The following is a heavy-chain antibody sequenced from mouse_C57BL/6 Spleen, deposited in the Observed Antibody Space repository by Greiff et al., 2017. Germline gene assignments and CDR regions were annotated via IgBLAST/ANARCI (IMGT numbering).Heavy chain of an antibody. CDR1: GFNFKDDY. J-gene: IGHJ3*01. CDR2: VDPENGDT. Sequence: VQLQQSGAELVRPGASVKLSCTASGFNFKDDYMHWVKQRPEQGLEWIGWVDPENGDTEYASKFQGKATITADTSSNTSYLQLSSLAYEDPAVYYCTPETWFAYWGQGTLVTVSA. V-gene: IGHV14-4*01. CDR3: TPETWFAY.